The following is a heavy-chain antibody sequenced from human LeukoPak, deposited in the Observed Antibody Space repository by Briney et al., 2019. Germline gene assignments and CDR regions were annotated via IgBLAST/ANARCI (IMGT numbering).Heavy chain of an antibody. V-gene: IGHV3-30*18. Sequence: PGGSLRLSCAASGFTFSSYGMHWVRQAPGKGLEWVAVISYDGSSKYYADSVKGRFTISRDNSKNTLYLQMNSLRAEDTAVYYCAKDFGGSEYYDILTGYIGVWGQGTLVTVSS. J-gene: IGHJ4*02. CDR2: ISYDGSSK. CDR1: GFTFSSYG. D-gene: IGHD3-9*01. CDR3: AKDFGGSEYYDILTGYIGV.